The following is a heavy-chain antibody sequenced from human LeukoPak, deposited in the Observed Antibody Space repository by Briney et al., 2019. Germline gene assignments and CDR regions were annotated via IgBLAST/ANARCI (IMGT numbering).Heavy chain of an antibody. D-gene: IGHD4-11*01. CDR2: ISSSGSTI. CDR3: ARGRGSDYSNYASYYYYYMDV. J-gene: IGHJ6*03. CDR1: GFTFSSYE. Sequence: GGSLRLSCAASGFTFSSYEMNWVRQAPGKGLEWVSYISSSGSTIYYADSVKGRFTISRDNAKNSLYLQMNSLRAEDTAVYYCARGRGSDYSNYASYYYYYMDVWGKGTTVTVSS. V-gene: IGHV3-48*03.